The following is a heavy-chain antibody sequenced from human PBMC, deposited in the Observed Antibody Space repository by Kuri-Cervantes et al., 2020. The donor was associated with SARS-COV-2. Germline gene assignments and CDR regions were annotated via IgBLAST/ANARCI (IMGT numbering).Heavy chain of an antibody. CDR2: ISYDGSNK. J-gene: IGHJ6*03. D-gene: IGHD6-13*01. Sequence: GGSLRLSCAASGFTFSSYAMHWVRQAPGKGLEWVAVISYDGSNKYYADSVKGQFTISRENAKNSLYLQMNSLRAGDTAVYYCARDRIAAAGDYYYYMDVWGKGTTVTVSS. CDR3: ARDRIAAAGDYYYYMDV. V-gene: IGHV3-30*14. CDR1: GFTFSSYA.